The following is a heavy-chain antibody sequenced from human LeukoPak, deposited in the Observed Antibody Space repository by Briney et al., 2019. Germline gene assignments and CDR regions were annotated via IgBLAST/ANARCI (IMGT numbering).Heavy chain of an antibody. CDR3: ARDLIISGYDSRRYFDY. J-gene: IGHJ4*02. CDR2: IYYSGST. D-gene: IGHD5-12*01. V-gene: IGHV4-39*07. CDR1: GGSISSSSYY. Sequence: PSETLSLTCTVSGGSISSSSYYWGWIRQPPGKGLKWIGSIYYSGSTYYNPSLKSRVTISVDTSKNQFSLKLSSVTAADTAVYYCARDLIISGYDSRRYFDYWGQGTLVTVSS.